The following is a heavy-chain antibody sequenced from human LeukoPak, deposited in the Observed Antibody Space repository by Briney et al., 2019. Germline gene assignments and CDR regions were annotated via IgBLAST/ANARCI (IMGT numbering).Heavy chain of an antibody. CDR3: ARFIVVVTAKSSYYFDY. CDR2: INHSGST. Sequence: PSETLSLTCAVYGGSFSGYYWSWIRQPPGKGLEWIGEINHSGSTNYNPSLKSRVTISVDTSKNQFSLKLSSVTAADTAVYYCARFIVVVTAKSSYYFDYWGQGTLVTVSS. J-gene: IGHJ4*02. CDR1: GGSFSGYY. V-gene: IGHV4-34*01. D-gene: IGHD2-21*02.